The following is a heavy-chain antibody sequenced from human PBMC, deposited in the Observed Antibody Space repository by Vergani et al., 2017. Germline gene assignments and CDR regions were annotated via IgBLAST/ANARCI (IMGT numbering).Heavy chain of an antibody. CDR3: ARVXVGCSRTNCFADH. J-gene: IGHJ4*02. Sequence: QVQLVQSGAEVKKSGATVRVSCKASGFTFTSYHLHWAGQAPGQGLVWLGRIDPNSVDTRYSQRFQDRVTITGDRSINTASLEMTRLRPDDTAIYYCARVXVGCSRTNCFADHWGQGTLVTVSS. CDR1: GFTFTSYH. D-gene: IGHD2-2*01. CDR2: IDPNSVDT. V-gene: IGHV1-2*06.